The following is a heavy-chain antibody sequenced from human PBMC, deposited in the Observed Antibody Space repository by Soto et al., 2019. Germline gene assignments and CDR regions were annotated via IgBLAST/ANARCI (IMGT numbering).Heavy chain of an antibody. CDR2: IYPGDSDT. CDR1: GYSFTSYW. CDR3: AVTLVPHKVDFDY. D-gene: IGHD1-26*01. V-gene: IGHV5-51*01. Sequence: PGXSQKISGKGSGYSFTSYWIGWVRQMPGKGLEWMGIIYPGDSDTRYSPSFQGQVTISADKSISTAYLQWSSLKASDTAMYYCAVTLVPHKVDFDYWGQGTLVTVSS. J-gene: IGHJ4*02.